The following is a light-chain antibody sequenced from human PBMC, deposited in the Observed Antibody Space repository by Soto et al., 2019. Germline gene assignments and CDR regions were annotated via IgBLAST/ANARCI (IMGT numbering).Light chain of an antibody. V-gene: IGLV6-57*04. Sequence: NFMLTQPHSVSESPGKTVTISCTRSSGSIASNYVQWYQQRPGSAPTTVIYKDNQRPSGVPDRFSGSIDSSSNSASLTISGLKTEDEADYYCQSYDGNKVLFGGRTKLTVL. CDR1: SGSIASNY. CDR3: QSYDGNKVL. CDR2: KDN. J-gene: IGLJ2*01.